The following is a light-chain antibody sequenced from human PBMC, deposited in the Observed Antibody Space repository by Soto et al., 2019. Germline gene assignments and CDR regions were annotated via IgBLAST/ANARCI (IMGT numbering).Light chain of an antibody. CDR1: QSVRSDY. CDR3: QQYGSSLLT. V-gene: IGKV3-20*01. J-gene: IGKJ4*01. Sequence: EIVLTQSPDTLSLSPGQRATLSCRASQSVRSDYFAWYQQKPGQAPRVIIFGVSTRATGVPDRFSGSGSGTDFTLTISRLEPEDFAVYYCQQYGSSLLTFGGGTKVDIK. CDR2: GVS.